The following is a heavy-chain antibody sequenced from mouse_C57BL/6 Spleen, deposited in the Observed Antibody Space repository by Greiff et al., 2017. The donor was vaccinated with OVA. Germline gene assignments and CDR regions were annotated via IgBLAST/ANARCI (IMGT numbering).Heavy chain of an antibody. CDR1: GYTFTSYW. Sequence: QVQLKQPGAELVRPGSSVKLSCKASGYTFTSYWMHWVKQRPIQGLEWIGNIDPSDSETHYNQKFKDKATVTVDKSSSTAYMQINSLTSEDAAVYYCARDGSSYFAYWGQGTTLTVSS. CDR3: ARDGSSYFAY. D-gene: IGHD1-1*01. CDR2: IDPSDSET. V-gene: IGHV1-52*01. J-gene: IGHJ2*01.